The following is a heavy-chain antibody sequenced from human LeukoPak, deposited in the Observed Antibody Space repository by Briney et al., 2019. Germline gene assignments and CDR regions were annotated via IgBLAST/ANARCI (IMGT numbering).Heavy chain of an antibody. J-gene: IGHJ4*02. V-gene: IGHV3-49*04. CDR2: IRSKAYGGTT. CDR1: GFTFGDYA. Sequence: GGSLRLSCTASGFTFGDYAMSWVRQAPGKGLEWEGFIRSKAYGGTTEYAASVKGRFTISRDDSKSIAYLQMNSLKTEDTAVYYCTRTYYDILTGYGPLDYWGQGTLVTVSS. D-gene: IGHD3-9*01. CDR3: TRTYYDILTGYGPLDY.